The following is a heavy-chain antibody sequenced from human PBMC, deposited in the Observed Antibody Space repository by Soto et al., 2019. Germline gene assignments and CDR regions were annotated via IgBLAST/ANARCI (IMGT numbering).Heavy chain of an antibody. CDR3: ARVAGP. V-gene: IGHV4-30-2*01. J-gene: IGHJ2*01. Sequence: QLQLQESGSGLVKPSQTLPLTCAVSGGSISSGGYSWSWIRQPPGKGLEWIGYNYHGGSTYYNPSPNGRVTTSVDTSNQQLSLKLSSVTAADRAVNCWARVAGPWGRGTLVSVSS. CDR1: GGSISSGGYS. CDR2: NYHGGST.